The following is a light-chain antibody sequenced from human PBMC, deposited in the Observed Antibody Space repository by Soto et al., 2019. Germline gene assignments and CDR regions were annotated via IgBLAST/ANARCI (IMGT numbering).Light chain of an antibody. Sequence: EIVLTQSPATLSLSPGERATLSCRASQSIGSYLAWYQQRPGQPPRLLIYDASNRATGIPARFSGSGSGTDFTLTISDVQPEDFALYYCHQRQSWPRTFGQGTKVDIK. CDR2: DAS. CDR3: HQRQSWPRT. CDR1: QSIGSY. V-gene: IGKV3-11*01. J-gene: IGKJ1*01.